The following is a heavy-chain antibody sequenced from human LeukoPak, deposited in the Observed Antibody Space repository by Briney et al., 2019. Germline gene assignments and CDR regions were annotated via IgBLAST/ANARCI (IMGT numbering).Heavy chain of an antibody. CDR3: ARGTKDILGPVDH. CDR2: IHPNTVVT. V-gene: IGHV1-2*02. J-gene: IGHJ4*02. Sequence: ASVKVSCKASGYTFTDHYIHWVRQAPGQGLEWMGWIHPNTVVTRSDQKFQGRVTLTRDTSISTAYMELSSLRSDDTALYYCARGTKDILGPVDHWGQGTLVTVSS. D-gene: IGHD1-26*01. CDR1: GYTFTDHY.